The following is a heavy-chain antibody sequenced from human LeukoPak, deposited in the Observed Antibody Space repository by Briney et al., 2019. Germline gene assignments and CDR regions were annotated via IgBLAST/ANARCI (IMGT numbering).Heavy chain of an antibody. CDR1: GYTFTSYD. J-gene: IGHJ5*02. CDR2: MNPNSGNT. V-gene: IGHV1-8*01. Sequence: ASVKVSCKASGYTFTSYDINWVRQATGQGLEWMGWMNPNSGNTGYAQKFQGRVTMTRNTSISTAYMGLSSLRSEDTAVYYCARADYYGSGSSIRRKFDPWGQGTLVTVSS. CDR3: ARADYYGSGSSIRRKFDP. D-gene: IGHD3-10*01.